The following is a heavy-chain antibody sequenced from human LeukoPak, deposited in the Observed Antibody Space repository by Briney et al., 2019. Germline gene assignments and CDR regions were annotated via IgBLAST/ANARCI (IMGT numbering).Heavy chain of an antibody. V-gene: IGHV1-3*01. CDR2: ISAGNGNT. Sequence: GASVKVSCKASGYTFTSYAIHWVRQAPGPRLEWMGWISAGNGNTKYSQNFQGRVTFISNTSATTAFMELSSLRSEDAAVYYCARDSGSGSNDYWGQGTLVTVSS. CDR1: GYTFTSYA. CDR3: ARDSGSGSNDY. J-gene: IGHJ4*02. D-gene: IGHD1-26*01.